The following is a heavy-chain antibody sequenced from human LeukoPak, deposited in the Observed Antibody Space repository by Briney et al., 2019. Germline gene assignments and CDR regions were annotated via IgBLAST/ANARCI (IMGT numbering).Heavy chain of an antibody. CDR1: AYTFTNYG. Sequence: ASVKVSFKASAYTFTNYGISWVRQAPGQGLEWMGWISAYNANTKYAQKLQGRVTMTTDTSTSTAYMELRSLRSEDTAVYYCARSRDIVATTGPYYYGMDVWGQGTTVTVSS. V-gene: IGHV1-18*01. CDR2: ISAYNANT. J-gene: IGHJ6*02. D-gene: IGHD5-12*01. CDR3: ARSRDIVATTGPYYYGMDV.